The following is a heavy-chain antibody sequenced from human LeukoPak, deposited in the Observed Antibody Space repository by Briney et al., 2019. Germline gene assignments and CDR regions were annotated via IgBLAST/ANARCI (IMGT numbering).Heavy chain of an antibody. CDR3: ARHKFTISYDFWTSYDN. CDR1: GGSFSGYY. CDR2: INHSGST. Sequence: SETLSLTCAVYGGSFSGYYWSWIRQPPGKGLEWIGEINHSGSTNYNPSLKSRVTISVDTSKNQFSLKLSSVTAADTAVYYCARHKFTISYDFWTSYDNWGQGMLVTVSS. D-gene: IGHD3-3*01. V-gene: IGHV4-34*01. J-gene: IGHJ4*02.